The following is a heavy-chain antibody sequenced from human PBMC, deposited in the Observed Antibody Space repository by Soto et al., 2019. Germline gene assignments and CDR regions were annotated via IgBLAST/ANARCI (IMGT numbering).Heavy chain of an antibody. CDR3: ASLEPAAAPGGGARYYYYYYGMDV. J-gene: IGHJ6*02. CDR1: GGSISSSSYY. V-gene: IGHV4-39*01. D-gene: IGHD2-2*01. Sequence: PSETLSLTCTVSGGSISSSSYYWGWIRQPPGKGLEWIGSIYYSGSTYYNPSLKSRVTISVDTSKNQFSLKLSSVTAADTAVYYCASLEPAAAPGGGARYYYYYYGMDVWGQGTTVTVSS. CDR2: IYYSGST.